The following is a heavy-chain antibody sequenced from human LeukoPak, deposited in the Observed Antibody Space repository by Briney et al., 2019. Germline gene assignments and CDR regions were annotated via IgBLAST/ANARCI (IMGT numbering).Heavy chain of an antibody. J-gene: IGHJ4*02. CDR1: GFTFSSYW. V-gene: IGHV3-74*01. Sequence: GGSLRLSCAASGFTFSSYWMHWVRQAPGKGLMWVSRINSDGSITSYADSVKGRFTISRDNAKNTLYLQMNSLRAEDTAVYYCARVRATFSPHFDNWGQGTLVTVSS. CDR3: ARVRATFSPHFDN. D-gene: IGHD5-12*01. CDR2: INSDGSIT.